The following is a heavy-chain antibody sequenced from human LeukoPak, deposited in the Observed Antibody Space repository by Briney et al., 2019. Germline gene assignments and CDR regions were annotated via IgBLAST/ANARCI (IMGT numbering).Heavy chain of an antibody. D-gene: IGHD3-22*01. CDR1: GFTFSDYY. J-gene: IGHJ4*02. CDR3: AIQMTMIVVVPYFDY. V-gene: IGHV3-11*04. CDR2: ISSSGSTQ. Sequence: PGGSLRLSCAASGFTFSDYYMSWICQAPGKGLEWISYISSSGSTQYYADSVKGRFTISRDNAKSSLYLQVNSLRAEDTAVYYCAIQMTMIVVVPYFDYWGQGTLVTVSS.